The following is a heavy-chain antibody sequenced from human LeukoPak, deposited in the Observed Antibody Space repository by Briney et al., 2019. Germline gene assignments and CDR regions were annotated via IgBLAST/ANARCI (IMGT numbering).Heavy chain of an antibody. V-gene: IGHV4-4*09. J-gene: IGHJ3*02. Sequence: SETLSLTCTVSGSISSYYWSWIRPPPGKGLEWIGYIYTSGSTNYNPSLKSRVTISVDTSKNQFSLDLSSVTAADTAVYYCARQKCTSTSCLTKNAFDIWGQGTMVTVSS. CDR1: GSISSYY. CDR2: IYTSGST. D-gene: IGHD2-2*01. CDR3: ARQKCTSTSCLTKNAFDI.